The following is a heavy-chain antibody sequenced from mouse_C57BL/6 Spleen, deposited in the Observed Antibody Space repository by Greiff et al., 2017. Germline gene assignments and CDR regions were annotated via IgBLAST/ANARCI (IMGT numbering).Heavy chain of an antibody. J-gene: IGHJ2*01. CDR2: IYPRSGNT. Sequence: QVQLQQSGAELARPGASVKLSCKASGYTFTSYGISWVKQRTGQGLEWIGEIYPRSGNTYYNEKFKGKATLTADKSSSTAYMELRSLTSEDSAVFFCARTPLILRSPGYFDYWGQGTTLTVSS. CDR3: ARTPLILRSPGYFDY. CDR1: GYTFTSYG. D-gene: IGHD1-1*01. V-gene: IGHV1-81*01.